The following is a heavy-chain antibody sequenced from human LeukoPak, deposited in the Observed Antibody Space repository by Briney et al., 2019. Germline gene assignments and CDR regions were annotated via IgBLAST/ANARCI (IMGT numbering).Heavy chain of an antibody. D-gene: IGHD2-2*01. J-gene: IGHJ5*02. CDR2: IYYSGST. Sequence: PSETLSLTCTVSGGSISSSSYYWGWIRQPPGKGLEWIGRIYYSGSTYYNPSLKSRFTISVDTSKNQFSLKLSSVTAADTAVYYCARDRGVVPAAWWFDPWGQGTLVTVSS. CDR1: GGSISSSSYY. CDR3: ARDRGVVPAAWWFDP. V-gene: IGHV4-39*07.